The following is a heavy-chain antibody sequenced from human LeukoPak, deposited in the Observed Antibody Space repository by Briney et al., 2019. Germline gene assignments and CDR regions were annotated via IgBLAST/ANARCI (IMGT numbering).Heavy chain of an antibody. CDR3: ARVFGDYYDSSGYYYIDY. J-gene: IGHJ4*02. D-gene: IGHD3-22*01. CDR2: IYYSGST. CDR1: GGSISSYY. V-gene: IGHV4-59*08. Sequence: PSETLSLTCTVSGGSISSYYWSWIRQPPGKGLEWIGYIYYSGSTNYNPSLKSRVTISVDTSKNQFSLKLSSVTAADTAVYYCARVFGDYYDSSGYYYIDYWGQGTLVTVSS.